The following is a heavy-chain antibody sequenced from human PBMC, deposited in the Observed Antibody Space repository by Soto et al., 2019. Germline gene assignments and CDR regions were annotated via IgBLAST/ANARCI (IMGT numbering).Heavy chain of an antibody. CDR1: GFTFTSSA. CDR3: AATRGLWFGESHNWFDP. J-gene: IGHJ5*02. V-gene: IGHV1-58*01. CDR2: IVVGSGNT. D-gene: IGHD3-10*01. Sequence: ASVKVSCKASGFTFTSSAVQWVGQARGQRLEWIGWIVVGSGNTNYAQKFQERVTITRDMSTSTAYMELSSLRSEDTAVYYCAATRGLWFGESHNWFDPWGQGTLVTVSS.